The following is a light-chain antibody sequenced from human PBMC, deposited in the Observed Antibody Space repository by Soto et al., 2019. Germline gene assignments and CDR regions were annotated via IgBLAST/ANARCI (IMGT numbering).Light chain of an antibody. J-gene: IGKJ1*01. Sequence: IQLTQSPSSLSASVGDRVTITCRASQSISSWLAWYQQKPGKAPKLLIYKASSLESGVPSRFSGSGSGKEFTLTISSLQPDDVATYYCQQYNSYSETFGQGAKVDI. CDR1: QSISSW. CDR3: QQYNSYSET. V-gene: IGKV1-5*03. CDR2: KAS.